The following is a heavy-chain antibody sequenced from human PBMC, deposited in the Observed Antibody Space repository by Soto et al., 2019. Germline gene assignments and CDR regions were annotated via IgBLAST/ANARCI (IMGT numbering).Heavy chain of an antibody. Sequence: ASVKVSCKASGYTFTSYAMHWVRQAPGQRLEWMGWINAGNGNTKYSQKFQGRVTITRDTSASTAYMELSSLRSEDTAVYYCARGYRIQLWTYFDYWGQGTLVTVSS. J-gene: IGHJ4*02. V-gene: IGHV1-3*01. CDR2: INAGNGNT. CDR3: ARGYRIQLWTYFDY. CDR1: GYTFTSYA. D-gene: IGHD5-18*01.